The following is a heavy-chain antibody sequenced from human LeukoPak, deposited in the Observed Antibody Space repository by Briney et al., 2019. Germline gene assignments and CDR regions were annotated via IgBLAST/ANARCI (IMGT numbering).Heavy chain of an antibody. D-gene: IGHD3-22*01. CDR3: ARARDSSDYYFDY. V-gene: IGHV1-8*03. J-gene: IGHJ4*02. CDR1: GYTFTGYY. CDR2: MNPNSGNT. Sequence: ASVKVSCKASGYTFTGYYMHWVRQAPGQGLEWMGWMNPNSGNTGYAQKFLGRVTITRSTSISTAYMELSSLRSEDTAVYFCARARDSSDYYFDYWGQGTLVTVSS.